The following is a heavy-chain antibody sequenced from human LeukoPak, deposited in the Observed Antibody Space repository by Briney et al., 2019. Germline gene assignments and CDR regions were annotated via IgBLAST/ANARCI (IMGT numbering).Heavy chain of an antibody. D-gene: IGHD3-9*01. J-gene: IGHJ3*02. CDR3: ARGCKLRYFDWLSKGNAFDI. Sequence: GRSLRLSCAASGFTFSSYGIHWVRLAPGKGLEWVAVIWYDGSNKYYADSVKGRFTISRDNSKNTLYLQMNSLRAEDTAVYYCARGCKLRYFDWLSKGNAFDIWGQGTMVTVSS. V-gene: IGHV3-33*08. CDR2: IWYDGSNK. CDR1: GFTFSSYG.